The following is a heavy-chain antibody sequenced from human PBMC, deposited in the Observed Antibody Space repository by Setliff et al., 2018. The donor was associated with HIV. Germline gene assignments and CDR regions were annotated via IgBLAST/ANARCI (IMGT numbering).Heavy chain of an antibody. CDR1: GGSISSSNW. CDR3: ARYQGHGSGRSYYYYYMDV. Sequence: SETLSLTCAVSGGSISSSNWWSWVRQPPGKGLEWIGHIYTSGSTNYNPSLKSRVTISVDTSKNQFSLKLSSVTAADTAAYYCARYQGHGSGRSYYYYYMDVWGKGTTVTVSS. J-gene: IGHJ6*03. CDR2: IYTSGST. V-gene: IGHV4-4*02. D-gene: IGHD3-10*01.